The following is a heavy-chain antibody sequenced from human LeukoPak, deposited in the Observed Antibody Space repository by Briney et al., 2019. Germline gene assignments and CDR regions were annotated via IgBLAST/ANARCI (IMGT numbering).Heavy chain of an antibody. CDR2: IYYSGST. CDR1: GGSISSSSYY. Sequence: PSETLSLTCTVSGGSISSSSYYWGWIRQPPGKGLEWIGSIYYSGSTYYNPSLKSRVTISVDTSKNQFSLKLSSVTAADTAVYYCARGRYCSGGSCYSFDYWGQGTLVTVSS. CDR3: ARGRYCSGGSCYSFDY. D-gene: IGHD2-15*01. V-gene: IGHV4-39*01. J-gene: IGHJ4*02.